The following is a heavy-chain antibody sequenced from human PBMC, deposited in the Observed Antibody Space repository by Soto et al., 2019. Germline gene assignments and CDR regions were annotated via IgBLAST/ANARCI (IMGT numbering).Heavy chain of an antibody. J-gene: IGHJ4*02. V-gene: IGHV3-33*01. CDR1: GFTFSSYG. D-gene: IGHD4-17*01. CDR2: IWYDGSNK. CDR3: ARDGVATVADFDY. Sequence: QVQLVESGGGVVQPGRSLRLSCAASGFTFSSYGMHWVRQAPGKGLEWVAVIWYDGSNKYYADSVKGRFTISRDNSKNTLYLQMNSLRAEDTDVYYCARDGVATVADFDYWGQGTLVTVSS.